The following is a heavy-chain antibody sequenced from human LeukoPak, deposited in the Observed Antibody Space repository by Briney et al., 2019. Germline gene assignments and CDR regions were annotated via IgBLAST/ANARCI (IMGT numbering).Heavy chain of an antibody. CDR1: GYTFTSYD. Sequence: ASVKVSCKASGYTFTSYDINWVRQATGQGLEWMGWMNPTGNNTGYAQKFQGRVTMTRNTSISTAYMELSSLRSEDTAVYYCARGGYYYGSGSPIYYYYYMDVWGKGTTVSLSS. D-gene: IGHD3-10*01. V-gene: IGHV1-8*01. J-gene: IGHJ6*03. CDR3: ARGGYYYGSGSPIYYYYYMDV. CDR2: MNPTGNNT.